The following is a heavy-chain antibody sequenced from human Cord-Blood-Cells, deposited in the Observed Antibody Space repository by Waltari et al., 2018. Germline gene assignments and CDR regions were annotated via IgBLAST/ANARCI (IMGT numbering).Heavy chain of an antibody. CDR2: INHSGST. CDR1: GGSFSGYS. CDR3: ARGEGLTGYYDY. D-gene: IGHD3-9*01. V-gene: IGHV4-34*01. Sequence: QVQLQQWGAGLLKPSETLSLTCAVYGGSFSGYSWSWIRQPPGKGLEWIGEINHSGSTNYNPSLKSRVTISVDTSKNQFSLKLSSVTAADTAVYYCARGEGLTGYYDYWGQGTLVTVSS. J-gene: IGHJ4*02.